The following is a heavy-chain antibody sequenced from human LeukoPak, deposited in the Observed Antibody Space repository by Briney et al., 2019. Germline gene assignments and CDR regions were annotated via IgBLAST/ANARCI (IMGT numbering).Heavy chain of an antibody. CDR2: IYHSGST. D-gene: IGHD3-10*01. CDR1: GGSISSSNW. J-gene: IGHJ4*02. CDR3: ARDYYYGSGSYPDY. V-gene: IGHV4-4*02. Sequence: SETLSLTCAVSGGSISSSNWWSWVRQPPGKGLEWIGEIYHSGSTNYNPSLKSRITISVDTSKNQFSLKLSSVTAADTAVYYCARDYYYGSGSYPDYWGQGTLVTVSS.